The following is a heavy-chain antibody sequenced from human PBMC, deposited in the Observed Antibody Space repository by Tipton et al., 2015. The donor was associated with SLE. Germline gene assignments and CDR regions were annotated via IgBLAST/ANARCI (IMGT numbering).Heavy chain of an antibody. D-gene: IGHD2/OR15-2a*01. Sequence: GSLRLSCAASGFTFSNYWMHWVRQAPGRGLEWVANIHEDGGEKYYVDSVKGRFTISRDNADNSVFLQMNILRADDTAVYYCARIPRISRPYYMDVWGKGTAVTVSS. CDR1: GFTFSNYW. J-gene: IGHJ6*03. CDR2: IHEDGGEK. V-gene: IGHV3-7*01. CDR3: ARIPRISRPYYMDV.